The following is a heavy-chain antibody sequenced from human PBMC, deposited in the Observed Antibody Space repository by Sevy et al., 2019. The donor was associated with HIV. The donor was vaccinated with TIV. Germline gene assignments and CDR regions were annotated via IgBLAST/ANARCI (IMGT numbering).Heavy chain of an antibody. CDR1: GFTFSSYA. CDR3: SNFGWRRAFDI. CDR2: ISSSGGST. J-gene: IGHJ3*02. V-gene: IGHV3-23*01. D-gene: IGHD3-3*01. Sequence: GGSLRLSCAASGFTFSSYAMSWVRQAPGKGLEWVSAISSSGGSTYYADSVKGRFTISRDNSKNTLYLQMNSLRAEDTAVYYCSNFGWRRAFDIWGQGTMVTVSS.